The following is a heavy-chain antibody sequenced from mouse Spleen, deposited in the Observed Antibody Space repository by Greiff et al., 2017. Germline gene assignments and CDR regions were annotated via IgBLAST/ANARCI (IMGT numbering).Heavy chain of an antibody. CDR1: GFTFSDYY. J-gene: IGHJ4*01. D-gene: IGHD3-2*01. CDR2: ISNGGGST. Sequence: EVKLVESGGGLVQPGGSLKLSCATSGFTFSDYYMYWVRQTPEKRLEWVAYISNGGGSTYYPDTVKGRFTISRDNAKNTLYLQMSRLKSEDTAMYYCARHGTARAMDYWGQGTSVTVSS. CDR3: ARHGTARAMDY. V-gene: IGHV5-12*02.